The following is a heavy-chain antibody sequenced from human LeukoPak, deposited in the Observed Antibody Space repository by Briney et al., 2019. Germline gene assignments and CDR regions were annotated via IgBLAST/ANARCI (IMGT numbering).Heavy chain of an antibody. D-gene: IGHD3-3*01. V-gene: IGHV4-59*01. CDR2: IYYSGST. Sequence: SETLSLTCTVSGGSISSYYWSWIRQPPGKGLEWIGYIYYSGSTNYNPSLKSRVTISVDTSKNQFSLKLSSVTAADTAVYYCASSPYDFWGGYCVFDPWGQGTLVTVSS. CDR1: GGSISSYY. CDR3: ASSPYDFWGGYCVFDP. J-gene: IGHJ5*02.